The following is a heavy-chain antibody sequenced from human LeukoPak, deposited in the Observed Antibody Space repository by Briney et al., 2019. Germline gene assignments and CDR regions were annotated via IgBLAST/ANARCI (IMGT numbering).Heavy chain of an antibody. Sequence: PGGSLRLSCAASGFILSSHWMSWVRQAPGKGLEWVANINLEGTDKNYVDSVKGRFTISRDNAKNSLYLQMSSLRADDTAMYYCARSGSYFSKWGQGTLVAVSS. J-gene: IGHJ4*02. CDR3: ARSGSYFSK. CDR2: INLEGTDK. D-gene: IGHD1-26*01. CDR1: GFILSSHW. V-gene: IGHV3-7*02.